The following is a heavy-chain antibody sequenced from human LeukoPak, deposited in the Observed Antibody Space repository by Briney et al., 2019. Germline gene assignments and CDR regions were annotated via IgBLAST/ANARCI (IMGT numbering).Heavy chain of an antibody. J-gene: IGHJ5*02. CDR3: AEDQDSSSPSNWFDP. Sequence: PGGSLRLSCAASGFTFSSYAMSWVRQAPGKGLEWVSAISGSGGSTYYADSVKGRFTISRDNSKNTLYLQMNSLRAEDTAVYYCAEDQDSSSPSNWFDPWGQGTLVTVSS. CDR2: ISGSGGST. D-gene: IGHD6-13*01. CDR1: GFTFSSYA. V-gene: IGHV3-23*01.